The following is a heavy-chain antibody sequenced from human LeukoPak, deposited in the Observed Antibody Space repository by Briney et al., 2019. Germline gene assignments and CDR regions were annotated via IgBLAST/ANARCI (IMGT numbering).Heavy chain of an antibody. Sequence: ASVKVSCKASGYTFTSYGISWVRQAPGQGLEWMGWINAYNGNTNYAQKLQGRVTMTTDTSTSTAYMELRSLRSDDTAVYYCARDKIVAVAGVCDYWGQGALVTVSS. J-gene: IGHJ4*02. CDR3: ARDKIVAVAGVCDY. CDR2: INAYNGNT. D-gene: IGHD6-19*01. CDR1: GYTFTSYG. V-gene: IGHV1-18*04.